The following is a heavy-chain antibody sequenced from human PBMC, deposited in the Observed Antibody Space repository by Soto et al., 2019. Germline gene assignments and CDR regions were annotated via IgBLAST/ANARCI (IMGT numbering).Heavy chain of an antibody. CDR1: GYTFTGYY. CDR2: INPNSGGT. D-gene: IGHD2-15*01. CDR3: ARERGDCSGGSRYSKGSRGAFDI. J-gene: IGHJ3*02. Sequence: ASVKVSCKASGYTFTGYYMHWVRQAPGQGLEWMGWINPNSGGTNYAQKFQGRVTMTRDTSISTAYMELSRLRSDDTAVYYCARERGDCSGGSRYSKGSRGAFDIWGQGTMVTVSS. V-gene: IGHV1-2*02.